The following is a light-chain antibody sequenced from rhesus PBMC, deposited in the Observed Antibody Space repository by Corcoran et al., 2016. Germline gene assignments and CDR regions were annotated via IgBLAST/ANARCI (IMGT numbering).Light chain of an antibody. J-gene: IGKJ2*01. CDR3: LQFSSSPYS. CDR1: QRITNW. Sequence: DIQMTQSPSSLSASVGDTVTITCRASQRITNWLEWYQQKPGKAPKLLIYQASTLQTGVPSRFSGSVSGTDYALTISSLQPEDFATYYCLQFSSSPYSFGQGTKVEIK. V-gene: IGKV1-22*01. CDR2: QAS.